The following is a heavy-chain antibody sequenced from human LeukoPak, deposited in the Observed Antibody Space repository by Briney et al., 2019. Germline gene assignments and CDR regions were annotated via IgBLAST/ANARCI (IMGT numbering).Heavy chain of an antibody. J-gene: IGHJ5*02. V-gene: IGHV3-21*01. CDR3: ARDLHYYGSGP. CDR2: ISGTSSYM. D-gene: IGHD3-10*01. Sequence: GGSLRLSCVAYGFNFRDYSMNWVRQAPGKGPDWVSGISGTSSYMYYGDSVKGRFTVSRDNAKNSLYLQMESLRVEDTAVYYCARDLHYYGSGPWGQGTLVTVSS. CDR1: GFNFRDYS.